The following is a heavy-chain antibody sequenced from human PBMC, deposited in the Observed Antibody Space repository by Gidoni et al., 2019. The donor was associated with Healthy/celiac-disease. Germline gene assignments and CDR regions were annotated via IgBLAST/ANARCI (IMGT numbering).Heavy chain of an antibody. CDR2: ISADYGNT. CDR1: RYTFTRYG. Sequence: QVKTVQSGAEAKKPGASVKVSCTYSRYTFTRYGLSGVRQAPGQELEWMGWISADYGNTNCAQKLQGRVTMTTDTSTSTANMELWSLRSDDTAVYYCARSVTMVLGVIPDYYYGMDVWGQGTTVTVSS. J-gene: IGHJ6*02. CDR3: ARSVTMVLGVIPDYYYGMDV. V-gene: IGHV1-18*04. D-gene: IGHD3-10*01.